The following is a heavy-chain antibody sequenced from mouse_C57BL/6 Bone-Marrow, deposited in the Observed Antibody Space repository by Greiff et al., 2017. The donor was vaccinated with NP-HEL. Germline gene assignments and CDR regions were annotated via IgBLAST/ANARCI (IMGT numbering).Heavy chain of an antibody. J-gene: IGHJ3*01. Sequence: QVQLQQPGAELVRPGTSVKLSCKASGYTFTSYWMHWVKQRPGQGLEWIGVIDPSDSYTNYNQKFKGKATLTVDTSSSTAYMQLSSLTSEDSADYYCARFTWFAYWGQGTLVTVSA. CDR2: IDPSDSYT. V-gene: IGHV1-59*01. CDR3: ARFTWFAY. CDR1: GYTFTSYW.